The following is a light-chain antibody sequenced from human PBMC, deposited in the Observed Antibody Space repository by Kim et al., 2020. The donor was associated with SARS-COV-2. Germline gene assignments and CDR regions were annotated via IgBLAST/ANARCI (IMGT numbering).Light chain of an antibody. CDR2: GAS. CDR3: QQYGSSPQGWLT. CDR1: QSVSSSY. Sequence: EIVLTQPPGTLSLSPGERATLSCRASQSVSSSYLAWYQQKPGQAPRLLIYGASSRATGIPDRFSGSGSGTDFTLTISRLEPEDFAVYYCQQYGSSPQGWLTFGGGTKVEI. V-gene: IGKV3-20*01. J-gene: IGKJ4*01.